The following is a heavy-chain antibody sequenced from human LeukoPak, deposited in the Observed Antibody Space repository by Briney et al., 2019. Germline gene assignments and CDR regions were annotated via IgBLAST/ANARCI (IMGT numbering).Heavy chain of an antibody. CDR3: ARYGNNVDNAFDI. CDR2: IGSSGSTI. V-gene: IGHV3-11*04. D-gene: IGHD4-17*01. CDR1: GFTFSDYY. J-gene: IGHJ3*02. Sequence: PGGSLRLSCAASGFTFSDYYMSWIRQAPGEGLEWVSYIGSSGSTIYYADSVKGRFTISRDNAENSLYLQMNSLRVEDTALYYCARYGNNVDNAFDIWGQGTMVTVSA.